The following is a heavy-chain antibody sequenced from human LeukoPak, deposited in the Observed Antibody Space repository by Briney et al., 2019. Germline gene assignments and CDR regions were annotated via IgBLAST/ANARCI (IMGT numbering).Heavy chain of an antibody. D-gene: IGHD4-17*01. CDR2: FSGSGGST. CDR1: GFTFSSYA. J-gene: IGHJ4*02. CDR3: ARSGAVKGDY. V-gene: IGHV3-23*01. Sequence: GGSLRLSCVASGFTFSSYAMSWVRQAPGKGLEWVSAFSGSGGSTYYADSVKGRFTISRDNSKNTLYLQMNSLRAEDTAVYYCARSGAVKGDYWGQGTLVTVSS.